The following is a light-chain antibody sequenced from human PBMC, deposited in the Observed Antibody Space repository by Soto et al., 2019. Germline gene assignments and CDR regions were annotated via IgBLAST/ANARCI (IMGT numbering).Light chain of an antibody. CDR1: QSVNNDY. Sequence: EIVLTQSPGTLSLSPGERVTLSCRASQSVNNDYLAWYQQHPGQAPRLLIYGASNRATCIPDRFSGSGSGTDFTLTISRLEPEDFAVYSCQQYCTSPYNFGQGTKLEIK. CDR3: QQYCTSPYN. CDR2: GAS. V-gene: IGKV3-20*01. J-gene: IGKJ2*01.